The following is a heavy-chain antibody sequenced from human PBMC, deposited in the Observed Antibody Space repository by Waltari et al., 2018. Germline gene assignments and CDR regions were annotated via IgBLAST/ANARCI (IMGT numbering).Heavy chain of an antibody. CDR2: IYHSGHT. D-gene: IGHD2-21*02. V-gene: IGHV4-39*01. J-gene: IGHJ5*02. CDR3: ARHQDWVVVSATWFDP. CDR1: GGSISSTNYY. Sequence: QLRLQESGPGLVKPSDTLSLTCTVSGGSISSTNYYWGWIRQPPGKGLEWIGSIYHSGHTYYNPSLNSRVTMSADTSKNQFSLKLSSVTAADTAVYYCARHQDWVVVSATWFDPWGQGTLVTVSS.